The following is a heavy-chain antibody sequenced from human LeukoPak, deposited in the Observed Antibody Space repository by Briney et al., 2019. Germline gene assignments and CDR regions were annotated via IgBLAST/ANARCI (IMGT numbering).Heavy chain of an antibody. CDR3: ARDSRFGELPYYYYGMDV. D-gene: IGHD3-10*02. CDR2: IYSGGST. CDR1: GFTVNSNY. J-gene: IGHJ6*04. Sequence: GGSLRLSCAASGFTVNSNYMSWVRQAPGKGLEWVSVIYSGGSTYYSDSVRGRFTISRDNSKNTLYLQMNSLRAEDTAVYYCARDSRFGELPYYYYGMDVWGKGTTVTVSS. V-gene: IGHV3-53*01.